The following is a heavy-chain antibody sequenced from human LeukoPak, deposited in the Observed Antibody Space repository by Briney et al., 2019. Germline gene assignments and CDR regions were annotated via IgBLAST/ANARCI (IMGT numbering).Heavy chain of an antibody. CDR1: GYTFTNYA. V-gene: IGHV7-4-1*02. CDR3: ARVGKQWLGWLDY. J-gene: IGHJ4*02. Sequence: GASVKVSCKASGYTFTNYAMNWVRQAPGQGLEWMGWIHPSTGNPTYAQGFTGRFVFSLDTSVSTAYLQISSLKAEDTAVYYCARVGKQWLGWLDYWGQGTLVTVSS. D-gene: IGHD6-19*01. CDR2: IHPSTGNP.